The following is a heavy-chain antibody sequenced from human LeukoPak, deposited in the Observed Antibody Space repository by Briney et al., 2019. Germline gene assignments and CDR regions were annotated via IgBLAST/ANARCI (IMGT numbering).Heavy chain of an antibody. D-gene: IGHD1-26*01. J-gene: IGHJ5*02. Sequence: GGSLRLSCAASGFTFSSYSMNSVRQAPGKGLEWVSYISSSGSTIYSADSVKGRFTISRDNAQNSLYLQMNNLRAEDTAVYYCARRPVGTAKYYFDPWGQGTLVTVSS. CDR3: ARRPVGTAKYYFDP. CDR1: GFTFSSYS. CDR2: ISSSGSTI. V-gene: IGHV3-48*01.